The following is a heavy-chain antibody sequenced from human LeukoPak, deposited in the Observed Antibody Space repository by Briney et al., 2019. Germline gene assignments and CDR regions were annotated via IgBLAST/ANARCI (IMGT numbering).Heavy chain of an antibody. CDR3: ARDKASDIVVVVADTPYYYYYGMDV. CDR1: GFTFSSYS. Sequence: GGSLRLSCAASGFTFSSYSMNWVRQAPGKGLEWVSSISSSSSYIYYADSVKGRFTISRDNAKNSLYLQMNSLRAEDTAVYYCARDKASDIVVVVADTPYYYYYGMDVWGQGTTVTVSS. CDR2: ISSSSSYI. J-gene: IGHJ6*02. D-gene: IGHD2-15*01. V-gene: IGHV3-21*01.